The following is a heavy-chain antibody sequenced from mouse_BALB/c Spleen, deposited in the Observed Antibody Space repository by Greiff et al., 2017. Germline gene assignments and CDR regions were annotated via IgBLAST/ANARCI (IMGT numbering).Heavy chain of an antibody. Sequence: EVKLMESGGGLVQPGGSRKLSCAASGFIFSSFGMHWVRQAPEKGLEWVAYISSGSSTIYYADTVKGRFTISRDNPKNTLFLQMTSLRSEDTAMYYCARHEDYAMDYWGQGTSVTVSS. V-gene: IGHV5-17*02. CDR1: GFIFSSFG. CDR3: ARHEDYAMDY. CDR2: ISSGSSTI. J-gene: IGHJ4*01.